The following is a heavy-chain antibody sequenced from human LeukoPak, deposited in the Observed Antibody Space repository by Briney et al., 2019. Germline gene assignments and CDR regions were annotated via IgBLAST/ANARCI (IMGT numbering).Heavy chain of an antibody. CDR2: IKSKTDGGTT. J-gene: IGHJ4*02. Sequence: GGSLRLSCAASGFTFSNAWMSWVRQAPGKGLEWVGRIKSKTDGGTTDYAAPVKGRFTISRDDSKNTLYLQMNSLKTEDTAVYYCTTDQYYDFWSGHDYWGQGTLVTVSS. CDR1: GFTFSNAW. V-gene: IGHV3-15*01. D-gene: IGHD3-3*01. CDR3: TTDQYYDFWSGHDY.